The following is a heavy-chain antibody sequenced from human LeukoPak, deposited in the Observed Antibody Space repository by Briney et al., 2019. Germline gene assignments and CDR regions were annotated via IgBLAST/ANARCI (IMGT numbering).Heavy chain of an antibody. CDR2: IWYDGSKK. Sequence: GGSLRLSCAASGFSFSSYGMHWVRQAPGKGLEWVAVIWYDGSKKYYADSVKGRFIISRDNSRNTLYLQMNSLRVEDTTVYYCARDLTRYSSSFHYYGMDVWGQGTTVTVSS. J-gene: IGHJ6*02. CDR1: GFSFSSYG. CDR3: ARDLTRYSSSFHYYGMDV. D-gene: IGHD6-6*01. V-gene: IGHV3-33*01.